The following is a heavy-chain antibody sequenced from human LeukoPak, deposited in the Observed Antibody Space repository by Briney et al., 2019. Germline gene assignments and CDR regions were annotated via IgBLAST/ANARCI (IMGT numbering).Heavy chain of an antibody. D-gene: IGHD3-16*02. CDR3: ARHIGGGIEDMDV. J-gene: IGHJ6*03. V-gene: IGHV4-59*08. CDR1: GGSIGTYY. Sequence: PSETLSLTCTVSGGSIGTYYWSWLRQSPGKGLEWIGYIYVTGTRYNPYLQSRVTISVDRSRNQFFLKMSSVTAADTAVYYCARHIGGGIEDMDVWGKGTKVIVS. CDR2: IYVTGT.